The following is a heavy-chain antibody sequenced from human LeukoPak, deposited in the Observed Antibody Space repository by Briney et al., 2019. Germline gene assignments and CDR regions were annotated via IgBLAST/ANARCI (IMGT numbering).Heavy chain of an antibody. CDR1: GYTFTGYH. CDR2: INPNSGGT. V-gene: IGHV1-2*02. D-gene: IGHD4/OR15-4a*01. J-gene: IGHJ4*02. Sequence: GASVKVSCKASGYTFTGYHMHWVRQAPGQGLEWMGWINPNSGGTNYAQKFQGRVTMTRDTSISTAYMELSRLRSDDTAVYYCARGSNALTSPLYFDYWGQGTLVTVSS. CDR3: ARGSNALTSPLYFDY.